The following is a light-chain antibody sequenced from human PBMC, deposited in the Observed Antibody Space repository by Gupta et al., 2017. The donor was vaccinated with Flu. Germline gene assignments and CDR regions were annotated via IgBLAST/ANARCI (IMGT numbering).Light chain of an antibody. V-gene: IGKV3-20*01. J-gene: IGKJ1*01. CDR2: CAS. CDR1: QSVSSSY. CDR3: QQYGSSPKT. Sequence: EIVLTQSPGTLSLSPGERATLSCRASQSVSSSYLAWYQQKPGQAPRLLIYCASSRATGIPDRFSCSGSGTDFTLTISRLDPEDFAVYYCQQYGSSPKTFGQGTKVEIK.